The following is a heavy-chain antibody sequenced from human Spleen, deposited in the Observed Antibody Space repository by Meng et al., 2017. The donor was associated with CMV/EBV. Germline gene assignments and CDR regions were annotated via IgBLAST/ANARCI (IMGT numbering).Heavy chain of an antibody. CDR3: SRPGFDGDYVS. Sequence: ITLKGSGSTLVKPTQTFTFSGFSRSTSGVGVGVVRQPPGKALEWLALIYWNDDKRYRPFLKSRLTISKDTSKNQVVLTMTNMDPVDTAKYYCSRPGFDGDYVSWGQGTLVTVSS. V-gene: IGHV2-5*01. D-gene: IGHD4-17*01. CDR2: IYWNDDK. J-gene: IGHJ5*02. CDR1: GFSRSTSGVG.